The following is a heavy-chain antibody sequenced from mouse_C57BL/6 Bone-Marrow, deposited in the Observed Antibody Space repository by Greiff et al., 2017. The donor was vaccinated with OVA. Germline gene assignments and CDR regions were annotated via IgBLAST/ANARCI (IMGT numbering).Heavy chain of an antibody. D-gene: IGHD1-1*02. V-gene: IGHV1-62-2*01. Sequence: QVQLQQSGAELVKPGSSVKLSCKASGYTFTEYTIHWVKQRSGQGLEWIGWFYPGSGSIKYNEKFKDKATLTADKSSSTVYMELSRLTSEDSAVYFCARHEERGLSGYYYAMDYWGQGTSVTVSS. CDR1: GYTFTEYT. CDR2: FYPGSGSI. J-gene: IGHJ4*01. CDR3: ARHEERGLSGYYYAMDY.